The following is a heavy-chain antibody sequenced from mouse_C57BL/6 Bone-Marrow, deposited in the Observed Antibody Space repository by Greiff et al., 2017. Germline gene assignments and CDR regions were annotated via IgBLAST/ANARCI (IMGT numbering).Heavy chain of an antibody. D-gene: IGHD1-1*01. CDR2: INPYNGGP. CDR1: GYTFTDYY. CDR3: ARESYYGSSSFDY. V-gene: IGHV1-19*01. Sequence: VQLKPSGPVLVKPGASVKMSCKASGYTFTDYYMNWVKQSHGKSLEWIGVINPYNGGPSSNQKFKGKATLTVDKSSSTAYMELNSLTSEDSAVYYCARESYYGSSSFDYGGQGTTLTVSS. J-gene: IGHJ2*01.